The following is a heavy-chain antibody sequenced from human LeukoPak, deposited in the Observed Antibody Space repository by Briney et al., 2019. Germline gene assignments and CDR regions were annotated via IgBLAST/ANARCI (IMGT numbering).Heavy chain of an antibody. CDR2: VYYSGST. Sequence: SQTLSLTCTVSGGSISSGDYYWSWIRQPPGKGLEWIGYVYYSGSTYYNPSLKSRVTISVDTSKNQFSLKLSSVTAADTAVYYCARIAAAAVLWYFDLWGRGTLVTVSS. J-gene: IGHJ2*01. CDR1: GGSISSGDYY. V-gene: IGHV4-30-4*08. CDR3: ARIAAAAVLWYFDL. D-gene: IGHD6-13*01.